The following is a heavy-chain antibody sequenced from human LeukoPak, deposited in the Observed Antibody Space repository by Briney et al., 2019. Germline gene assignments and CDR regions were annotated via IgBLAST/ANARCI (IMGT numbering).Heavy chain of an antibody. CDR1: GYSISSGYY. J-gene: IGHJ4*02. Sequence: PSETLSLTCTVSGYSISSGYYWGWIRQPPGKGLEWIGYIYYSGSTNYNPSLKSRVTISVDTSKNQFSLKLNSVTAADTAVYYCVREILYCSGGSCYRGPFDNWGQGTLVTVSA. CDR3: VREILYCSGGSCYRGPFDN. CDR2: IYYSGST. V-gene: IGHV4-38-2*02. D-gene: IGHD2-15*01.